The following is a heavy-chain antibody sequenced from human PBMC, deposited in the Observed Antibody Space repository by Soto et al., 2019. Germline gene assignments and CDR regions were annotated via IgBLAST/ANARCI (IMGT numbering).Heavy chain of an antibody. D-gene: IGHD5-18*01. CDR2: ISSSSSTI. J-gene: IGHJ6*02. V-gene: IGHV3-48*02. CDR1: GFTFISYS. Sequence: GGPLRVSWAASGFTFISYSMSWVRKDPGKGLEWVSYISSSSSTIYYADSVKGRFTISRDNAKNSLYLQMNSLRDEDTAVYYCAREAHSYGYIYYYGMDVWGQGTTVTVSS. CDR3: AREAHSYGYIYYYGMDV.